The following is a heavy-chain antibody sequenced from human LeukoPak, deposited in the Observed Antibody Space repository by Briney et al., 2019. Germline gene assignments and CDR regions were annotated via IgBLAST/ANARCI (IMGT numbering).Heavy chain of an antibody. D-gene: IGHD2-15*01. J-gene: IGHJ4*02. CDR1: GGTFSSYA. CDR3: ASRLGYCSGGSCYLPLDY. V-gene: IGHV1-69*13. CDR2: IIPIFGTA. Sequence: SVKVSCKASGGTFSSYAISWVRQAPGQGLESMGGIIPIFGTANYAQKFQGRVTITADESTSTAYMELSSLRSEDTAVYYCASRLGYCSGGSCYLPLDYWGQGTLVTVSS.